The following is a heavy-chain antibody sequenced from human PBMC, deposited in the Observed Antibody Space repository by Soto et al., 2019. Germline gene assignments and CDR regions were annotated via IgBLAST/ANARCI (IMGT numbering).Heavy chain of an antibody. Sequence: QVQLVESGGVLVKPGGSLRLSCAASGITFSDYYMSWIRQAPGKGLEWVSYISSSGHYTEHADSVRGRFTTSRDNARNSLYLQVNCLRVEDTAVYYCARELDGMDVWGQGTTVTVTS. CDR2: ISSSGHYT. J-gene: IGHJ6*02. CDR3: ARELDGMDV. CDR1: GITFSDYY. V-gene: IGHV3-11*05.